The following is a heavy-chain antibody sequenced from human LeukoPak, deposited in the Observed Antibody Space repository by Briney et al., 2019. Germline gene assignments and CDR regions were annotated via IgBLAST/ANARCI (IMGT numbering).Heavy chain of an antibody. CDR3: ARDRSSSYTRDWFDP. Sequence: PSETLSLTCTVSGGSINGYYWSWIRQPAGKGLEWIGRIYNSESINYNPSLKSRFTMSIDTSKSQFSLKLNSVTAADTAVYYCARDRSSSYTRDWFDPWGQGALVTVSS. V-gene: IGHV4-4*07. D-gene: IGHD6-13*01. J-gene: IGHJ5*02. CDR2: IYNSESI. CDR1: GGSINGYY.